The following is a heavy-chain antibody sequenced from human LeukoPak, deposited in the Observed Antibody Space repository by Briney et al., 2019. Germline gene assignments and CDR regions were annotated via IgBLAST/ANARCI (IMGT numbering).Heavy chain of an antibody. CDR3: AKGLWFGEFPDAFDI. D-gene: IGHD3-10*01. CDR1: GFTFTTYW. CDR2: IKQDGSEK. V-gene: IGHV3-7*01. Sequence: GGSLRLSCAASGFTFTTYWMSWVRQAPGKGLEWVANIKQDGSEKYYVDSVKGRFTISRDNAKNSLYLQMNSLRAEDTAVYYCAKGLWFGEFPDAFDIWGQGTMVTVSS. J-gene: IGHJ3*02.